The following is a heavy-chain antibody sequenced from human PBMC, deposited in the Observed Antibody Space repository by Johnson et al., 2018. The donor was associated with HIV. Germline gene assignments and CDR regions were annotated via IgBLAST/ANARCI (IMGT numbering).Heavy chain of an antibody. CDR2: TTPSGGGT. J-gene: IGHJ3*02. D-gene: IGHD2-2*01. CDR1: GFTFSSYA. Sequence: VQLVESGGGLVQPGGSLRLSCAASGFTFSSYAMSWVRQAPGKGLEWVSATTPSGGGTYYADSVKGRLTISRDNSKNTLYLQMNSVRAEDTAVYYCARGLGSRSAFDIWGQGTMVTVSS. CDR3: ARGLGSRSAFDI. V-gene: IGHV3-23*04.